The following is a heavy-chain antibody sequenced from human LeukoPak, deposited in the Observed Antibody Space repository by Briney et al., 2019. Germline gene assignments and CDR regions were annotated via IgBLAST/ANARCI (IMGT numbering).Heavy chain of an antibody. J-gene: IGHJ5*02. Sequence: SQTLSLTCAISGDSVSSNSAAWNWIRQSPSRGLEWLGRTYYRSKWYNDYAVSVKSRITINPDTSKNQFSLKLSSVTAADTAVYYCARVLDYYDIWWFDPWGQGTLVTVSS. D-gene: IGHD3-22*01. V-gene: IGHV6-1*01. CDR3: ARVLDYYDIWWFDP. CDR2: TYYRSKWYN. CDR1: GDSVSSNSAA.